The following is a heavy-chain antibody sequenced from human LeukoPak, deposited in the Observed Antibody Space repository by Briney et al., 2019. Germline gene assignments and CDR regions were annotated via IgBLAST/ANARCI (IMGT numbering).Heavy chain of an antibody. CDR3: ARDDPGDYGPSFGVSAFDI. Sequence: ASVKVSCKASGGTFSSYAISWVRQAPGQGLEWMGGIIPIFGTANYAQKFQGRVTITADESTSTAYMELSSLRSEDTAVYYCARDDPGDYGPSFGVSAFDIWGQGTMVTVSS. D-gene: IGHD4-17*01. CDR2: IIPIFGTA. J-gene: IGHJ3*02. CDR1: GGTFSSYA. V-gene: IGHV1-69*13.